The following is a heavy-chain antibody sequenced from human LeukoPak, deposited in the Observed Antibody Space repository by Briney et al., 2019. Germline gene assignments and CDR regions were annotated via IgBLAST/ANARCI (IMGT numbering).Heavy chain of an antibody. CDR3: ARALVGGYSCGRTNY. D-gene: IGHD5-18*01. CDR2: ISSSSSYI. CDR1: GFTFSSYS. J-gene: IGHJ4*02. V-gene: IGHV3-21*01. Sequence: GGSLRLSCAASGFTFSSYSMNWVRQAPGKGLEWVSSISSSSSYIYYADSVKGRFTISRDNAKNSLYLQMNSLRAEDTAVYYCARALVGGYSCGRTNYWGQGTLVTVSS.